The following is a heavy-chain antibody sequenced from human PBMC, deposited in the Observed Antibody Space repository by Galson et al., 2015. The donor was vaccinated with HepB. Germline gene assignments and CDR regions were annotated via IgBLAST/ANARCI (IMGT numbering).Heavy chain of an antibody. CDR3: ARQLLVGGGLDV. Sequence: SVKVSCKASGYTFTSYDVTWVRQAPGQGLEWMGWMNPKSTNTGYARKFQGRVTMTGDTSMDTAYMELSSLTSEDTAVYYCARQLLVGGGLDVWGQGTTVIVSS. D-gene: IGHD6-13*01. V-gene: IGHV1-8*01. J-gene: IGHJ6*02. CDR1: GYTFTSYD. CDR2: MNPKSTNT.